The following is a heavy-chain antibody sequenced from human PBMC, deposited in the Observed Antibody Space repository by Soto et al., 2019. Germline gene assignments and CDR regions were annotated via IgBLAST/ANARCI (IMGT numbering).Heavy chain of an antibody. CDR1: GESISSSSYY. Sequence: ESLSLTCLVSGESISSSSYYWGWIREPPGKGLEWIGSIYYSWRTYYNPSFKSRVTISIDTSKNQFSLKLSSVTATDTAVYYCDRQRTTVVTQAYFDHWGQGALVTVS. CDR3: DRQRTTVVTQAYFDH. D-gene: IGHD2-21*02. CDR2: IYYSWRT. J-gene: IGHJ4*02. V-gene: IGHV4-39*01.